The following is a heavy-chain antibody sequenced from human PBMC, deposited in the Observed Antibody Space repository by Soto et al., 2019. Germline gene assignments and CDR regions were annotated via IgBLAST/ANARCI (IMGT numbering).Heavy chain of an antibody. CDR3: VMVDNYVTPTPQDV. Sequence: QVQLVESGEEVKKPGASVKVSCKASGYSFVNYGIAWVRQAPGQGLEWMGWISPYTGNTHSATKVQGRLTMTTDTSTSTAYMDLGSLTSDDTALYYCVMVDNYVTPTPQDVWGQGTTVTVSS. J-gene: IGHJ6*02. V-gene: IGHV1-18*01. CDR2: ISPYTGNT. CDR1: GYSFVNYG. D-gene: IGHD3-16*01.